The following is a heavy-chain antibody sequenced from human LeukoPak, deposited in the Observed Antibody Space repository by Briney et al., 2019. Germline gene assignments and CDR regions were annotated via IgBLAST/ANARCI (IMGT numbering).Heavy chain of an antibody. CDR2: IYPGDSDT. D-gene: IGHD3-22*01. CDR1: GYTFTNYW. Sequence: GESLKISCKGSGYTFTNYWIGWVRQMPEKGLEWMGIIYPGDSDTTYSPSFQGQVTISVDKSISTAYLQWNSLKASDTAMYYCARHGASSDFYYYFYPMDVWGQGTTVAVSS. V-gene: IGHV5-51*01. CDR3: ARHGASSDFYYYFYPMDV. J-gene: IGHJ6*02.